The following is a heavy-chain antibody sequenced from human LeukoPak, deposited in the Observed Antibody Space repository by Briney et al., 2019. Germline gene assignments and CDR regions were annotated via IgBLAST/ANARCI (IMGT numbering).Heavy chain of an antibody. J-gene: IGHJ4*02. Sequence: SETLSLTCAVSGGSISSGNWWSWVRQPPGKGLEWIGEIYHSGSTNYNPSLKSRVTISVDKSKNQFSLKLRSVTAADTAVYCCARVTGYMIEDYFDYWGQGTLVTVSS. CDR2: IYHSGST. CDR1: GGSISSGNW. D-gene: IGHD3-22*01. CDR3: ARVTGYMIEDYFDY. V-gene: IGHV4-4*01.